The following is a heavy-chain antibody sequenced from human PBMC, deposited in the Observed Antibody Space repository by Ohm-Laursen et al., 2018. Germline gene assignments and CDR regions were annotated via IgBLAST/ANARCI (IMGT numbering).Heavy chain of an antibody. V-gene: IGHV1-2*02. D-gene: IGHD6-13*01. CDR3: ARTRVIAASGPGWFDP. J-gene: IGHJ5*02. Sequence: VPVQVSCKVSGYTFTCYFMHRVRQAAGQGVEGMGWINPKSGGTDYAQTFQGRVTMTRDTSINTAYMELSRLRSDDTAVYYCARTRVIAASGPGWFDPWGQGTLVTVSS. CDR1: GYTFTCYF. CDR2: INPKSGGT.